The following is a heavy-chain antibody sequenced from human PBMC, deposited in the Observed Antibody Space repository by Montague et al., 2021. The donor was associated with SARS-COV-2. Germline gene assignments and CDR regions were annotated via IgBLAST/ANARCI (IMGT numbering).Heavy chain of an antibody. J-gene: IGHJ4*02. Sequence: SLRLSCAASGFTFNSYSMNWVRQAPGKGLEWVSSISSSSTSIYYADSVKGRFTISRDNAKNSLYLQMNSLRAEDTAVYYCYSGNDFGYWGQGTLVTVSS. D-gene: IGHD5-12*01. CDR3: YSGNDFGY. CDR2: ISSSSTSI. V-gene: IGHV3-21*01. CDR1: GFTFNSYS.